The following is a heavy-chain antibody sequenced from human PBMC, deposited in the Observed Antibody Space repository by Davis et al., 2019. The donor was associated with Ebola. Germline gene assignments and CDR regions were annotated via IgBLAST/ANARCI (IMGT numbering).Heavy chain of an antibody. V-gene: IGHV1-2*02. CDR1: GYTFTGYY. J-gene: IGHJ4*02. D-gene: IGHD6-13*01. Sequence: ASVKVSCKASGYTFTGYYIHWVRQAPGQGLEWMGWINPASGGTYFAQKFQGRVTMTRDTSISTAYMELTRLRSDDTAVYYCARASSWSPYYFDYWGQGTLVTVSS. CDR2: INPASGGT. CDR3: ARASSWSPYYFDY.